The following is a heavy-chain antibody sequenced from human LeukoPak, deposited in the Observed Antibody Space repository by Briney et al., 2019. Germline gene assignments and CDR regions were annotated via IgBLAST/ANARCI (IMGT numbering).Heavy chain of an antibody. CDR3: ARDGNEAVAGTGAVTY. CDR2: INPNSGDT. D-gene: IGHD6-19*01. J-gene: IGHJ4*02. V-gene: IGHV1-2*02. CDR1: GYIFTGYY. Sequence: GASVKVSCKTSGYIFTGYYIHWVRHAPGQGLEWMGWINPNSGDTHYAQNFQGRVTMTRDTSISTAYMELSSLTSDDTAVDYCARDGNEAVAGTGAVTYWGQGTLVTVSS.